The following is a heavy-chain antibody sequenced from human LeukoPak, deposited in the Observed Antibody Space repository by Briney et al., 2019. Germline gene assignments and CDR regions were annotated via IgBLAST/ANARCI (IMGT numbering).Heavy chain of an antibody. V-gene: IGHV4-34*01. CDR2: INHSGST. Sequence: SETLSLTCAVYGGSFSGYYWSWIRQPSGKGLEWIGEINHSGSTNYNPSLKSRVTISVDTSKNQFSLKLSSVTAADTAVYYCARRGYDFWSGSDAFDIWGQGTMVTVSS. J-gene: IGHJ3*02. CDR3: ARRGYDFWSGSDAFDI. D-gene: IGHD3-3*01. CDR1: GGSFSGYY.